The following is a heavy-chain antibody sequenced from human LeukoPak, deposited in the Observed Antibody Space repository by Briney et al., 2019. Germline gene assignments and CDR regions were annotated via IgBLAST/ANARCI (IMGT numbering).Heavy chain of an antibody. D-gene: IGHD4-17*01. CDR2: ISVSGNT. V-gene: IGHV3-23*01. CDR1: GFTLSSYA. Sequence: GGSLRLSCAASGFTLSSYAMSWVRQGPGKGLEWVSAISVSGNTYHADSVKGRFTISRDSYKNTLYLQMNSLRAEDAAVYYCARYDYGAESDDYWGQGTLVTVSS. J-gene: IGHJ4*02. CDR3: ARYDYGAESDDY.